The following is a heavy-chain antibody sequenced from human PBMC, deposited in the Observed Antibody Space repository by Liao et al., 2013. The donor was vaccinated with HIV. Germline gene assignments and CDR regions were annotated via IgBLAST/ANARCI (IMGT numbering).Heavy chain of an antibody. J-gene: IGHJ3*01. CDR1: GGSISSYY. CDR2: IYYSGTT. CDR3: ARSESSGYPPRATDVFDL. V-gene: IGHV4-59*01. D-gene: IGHD3-22*01. Sequence: QVQLQESGPGLVKPSETLSLTCTISGGSISSYYWTWIRQPPGKGLEWIGYIYYSGTTNYNPSLKSRVTISVDTSKKHFSLKLSSVTVADTAVYYCARSESSGYPPRATDVFDLWGHGTMVTVSS.